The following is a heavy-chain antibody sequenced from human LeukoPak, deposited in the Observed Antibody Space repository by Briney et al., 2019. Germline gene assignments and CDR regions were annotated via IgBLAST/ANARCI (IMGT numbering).Heavy chain of an antibody. Sequence: GGSLRLSCPASGFIFSSYTMNWVRQAPGKGLEWVSYISNTGNALNYADSVKGRFTISRDNAKNSLYLQMNSLRAEDTAVYYCARPAPGTYSTFDYWGPGTLVTVSS. CDR2: ISNTGNAL. D-gene: IGHD6-13*01. CDR1: GFIFSSYT. J-gene: IGHJ4*02. V-gene: IGHV3-48*01. CDR3: ARPAPGTYSTFDY.